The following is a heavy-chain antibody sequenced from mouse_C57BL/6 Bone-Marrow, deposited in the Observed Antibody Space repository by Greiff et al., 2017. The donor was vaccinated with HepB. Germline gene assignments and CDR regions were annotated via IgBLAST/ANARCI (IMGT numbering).Heavy chain of an antibody. CDR1: GFSLTSYG. J-gene: IGHJ4*01. Sequence: QVQLKESGPGLVQPSQRLSITCTVSGFSLTSYGVHWVRQSPGKGLEWLGVIWSGGSTDYNAAFISRLSISKDNSKSQVFFKMNSLQADDTAIYYCASITTVVRYYAMDYWGQGTSVTVSS. CDR2: IWSGGST. CDR3: ASITTVVRYYAMDY. V-gene: IGHV2-2*01. D-gene: IGHD1-1*01.